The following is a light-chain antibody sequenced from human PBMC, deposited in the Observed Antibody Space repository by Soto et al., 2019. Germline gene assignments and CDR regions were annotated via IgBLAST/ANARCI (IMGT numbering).Light chain of an antibody. V-gene: IGLV2-14*01. CDR3: SSYASTSTAV. CDR1: SSVVGAYNY. J-gene: IGLJ1*01. Sequence: QSALTQPASVSGSPGQSITISCTGTSSVVGAYNYVSWYQQHPGKAPKLMIYEVTYRPSGVSNRFSGSKSGITASLTISGLQAEDEADYYCSSYASTSTAVFGSGTKVTVL. CDR2: EVT.